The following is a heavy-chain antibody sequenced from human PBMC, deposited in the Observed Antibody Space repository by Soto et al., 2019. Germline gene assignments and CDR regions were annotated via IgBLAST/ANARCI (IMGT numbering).Heavy chain of an antibody. D-gene: IGHD3-22*01. J-gene: IGHJ4*02. CDR1: GGSISSYY. Sequence: PSETLSLTCTVSGGSISSYYWTWIRQPPGKGLEWIGYIYYSGSTNYNPSLKSRVNISVDKSKTQFSLNLSSVTAADTAVYYCARGSHFDSSGYVYWGQGTLVTVSS. CDR3: ARGSHFDSSGYVY. CDR2: IYYSGST. V-gene: IGHV4-59*01.